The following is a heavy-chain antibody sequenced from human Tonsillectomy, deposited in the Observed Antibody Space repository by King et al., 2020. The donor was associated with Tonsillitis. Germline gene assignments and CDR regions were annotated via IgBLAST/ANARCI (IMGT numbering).Heavy chain of an antibody. D-gene: IGHD1-7*01. CDR2: ISSYGSNK. J-gene: IGHJ6*03. Sequence: VQLVESGGGVVQPGRSLRLSCAASGFTFSSYAMHWVRQAPGKGLEWVAVISSYGSNKYYSYSVKGRFTISRDNSKNTLYLQMKSLRAEDTAGYYCARDGTGTTYPSYYYYYMDVWGKGTTVTVSS. CDR3: ARDGTGTTYPSYYYYYMDV. CDR1: GFTFSSYA. V-gene: IGHV3-30-3*01.